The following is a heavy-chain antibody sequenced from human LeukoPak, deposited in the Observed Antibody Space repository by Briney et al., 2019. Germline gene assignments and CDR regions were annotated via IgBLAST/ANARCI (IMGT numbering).Heavy chain of an antibody. CDR2: INPNSGGT. J-gene: IGHJ6*02. Sequence: ASVKVSCKASGYTFTGYYMHWVRQAPGQGLEWMGWINPNSGGTNYAQKFQGWVTMTRDTSISTAYMELSRLRSDDTAVYYCARDLGGSSSWPSFYYYYYGMDVWGQGTTVTVSS. CDR3: ARDLGGSSSWPSFYYYYYGMDV. D-gene: IGHD6-13*01. V-gene: IGHV1-2*04. CDR1: GYTFTGYY.